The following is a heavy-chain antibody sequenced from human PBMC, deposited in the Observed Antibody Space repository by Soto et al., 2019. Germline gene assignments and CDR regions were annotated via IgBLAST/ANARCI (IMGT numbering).Heavy chain of an antibody. CDR2: ISAYNGNT. J-gene: IGHJ4*02. CDR3: ARDLPPVDY. V-gene: IGHV1-18*01. CDR1: GYTFSSYF. Sequence: SCKASGYTFSSYFISWVRQAPGQGLEWMGWISAYNGNTNYAQNLQGRVTMTTDTSTSTAYMELRSLRSDDTAVYYCARDLPPVDYWGQGTLVTVSS.